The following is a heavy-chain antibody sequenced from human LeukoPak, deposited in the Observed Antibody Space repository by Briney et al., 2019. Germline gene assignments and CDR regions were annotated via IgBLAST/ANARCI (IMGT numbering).Heavy chain of an antibody. J-gene: IGHJ6*03. D-gene: IGHD3-10*01. CDR3: VKDYYYGSGSYYFYYMDV. Sequence: GGSLRLSCAASGFTFSSYEMNWVRQAPGKGLEWVSAVSGGGSGTYYADSVKGRFTISRDNSKNTLYLQMNSLRAEDTAVYYCVKDYYYGSGSYYFYYMDVWGKGTTVTISS. CDR2: VSGGGSGT. CDR1: GFTFSSYE. V-gene: IGHV3-23*01.